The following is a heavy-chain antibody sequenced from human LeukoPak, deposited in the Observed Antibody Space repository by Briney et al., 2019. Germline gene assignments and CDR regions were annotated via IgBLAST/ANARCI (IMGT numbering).Heavy chain of an antibody. V-gene: IGHV1-69*05. D-gene: IGHD6-6*01. CDR3: ARGVRSFDSSSSNWFDP. J-gene: IGHJ5*02. CDR1: GGTFSSYA. Sequence: SVKVSCKASGGTFSSYAISWVRQAPGQGLEWMGGIIPIFGTANYAQKSQGRVTITTDESTSTAYMELSSLRSEDTAVYYCARGVRSFDSSSSNWFDPWGQGTLVTVSS. CDR2: IIPIFGTA.